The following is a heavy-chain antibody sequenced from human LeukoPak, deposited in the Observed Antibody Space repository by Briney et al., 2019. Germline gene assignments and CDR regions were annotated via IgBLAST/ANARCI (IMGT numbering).Heavy chain of an antibody. CDR3: AKDWYSSGWYVDFDY. Sequence: ETLSLTCTVSGGSISSGAFYWSWVRQAPGKGLEWVSAISGSGGSTYYADSVKGRFTISRDNSKNTLYLQMNSLRAEGTAVYYCAKDWYSSGWYVDFDYWGQGTLVTVSS. D-gene: IGHD6-19*01. V-gene: IGHV3-23*01. J-gene: IGHJ4*02. CDR2: ISGSGGST. CDR1: GGSISSGA.